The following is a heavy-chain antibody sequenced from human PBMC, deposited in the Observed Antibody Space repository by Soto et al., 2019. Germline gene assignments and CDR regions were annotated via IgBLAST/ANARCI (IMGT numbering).Heavy chain of an antibody. D-gene: IGHD5-12*01. J-gene: IGHJ4*02. CDR3: ARGGGYEGFVDY. Sequence: QVQLVQSGAEVKKPGSSVKVSCKASGGTFSSYAISWVRQAPGQGLEWMGGIIPIVGTANYAQKFQGRVKLTADDYTSTACTELSSLRSEDTAVYYCARGGGYEGFVDYWGQGTLVTVSS. V-gene: IGHV1-69*12. CDR2: IIPIVGTA. CDR1: GGTFSSYA.